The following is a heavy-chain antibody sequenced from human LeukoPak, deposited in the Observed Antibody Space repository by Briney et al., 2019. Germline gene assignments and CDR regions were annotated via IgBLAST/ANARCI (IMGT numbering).Heavy chain of an antibody. Sequence: GGSLRLSCVASGFDVRNNYMNWVRQAPGKGLEWVSRISPDGTTTAFADSVEGRFAISRDNAKNTLYLQMTSLRAEDTAMYYCARDNSPGWFGPWGQGTLVTVSA. V-gene: IGHV3-74*01. J-gene: IGHJ5*02. D-gene: IGHD4-11*01. CDR3: ARDNSPGWFGP. CDR1: GFDVRNNY. CDR2: ISPDGTTT.